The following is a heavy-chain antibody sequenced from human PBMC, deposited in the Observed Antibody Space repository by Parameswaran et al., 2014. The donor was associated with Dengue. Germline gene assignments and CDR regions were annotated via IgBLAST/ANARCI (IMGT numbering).Heavy chain of an antibody. CDR3: ARDGYMITSDY. D-gene: IGHD3-16*01. J-gene: IGHJ4*02. CDR2: ISAYNGNT. Sequence: SWVRQAPGQGLEWMGWISAYNGNTNYAQKLQGRVTMTTDTSTSTAYMELRSLRSDDTAVYYCARDGYMITSDYWAREPWSPSPQ. V-gene: IGHV1-18*01.